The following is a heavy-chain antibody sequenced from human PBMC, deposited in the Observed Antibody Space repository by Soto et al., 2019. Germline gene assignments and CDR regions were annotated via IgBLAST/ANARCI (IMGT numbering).Heavy chain of an antibody. D-gene: IGHD3-22*01. Sequence: GGSLRLSCAASGFTFSSYGMHWVRQAPGKGLEWVAVISYDGSNKCYADSVKGRFTISRDNSKNTLYLQMNSLRAEDTAVYYCAKALLYYDSSGYYWGVDYWGQGTLVTVSS. J-gene: IGHJ4*02. V-gene: IGHV3-30*18. CDR3: AKALLYYDSSGYYWGVDY. CDR1: GFTFSSYG. CDR2: ISYDGSNK.